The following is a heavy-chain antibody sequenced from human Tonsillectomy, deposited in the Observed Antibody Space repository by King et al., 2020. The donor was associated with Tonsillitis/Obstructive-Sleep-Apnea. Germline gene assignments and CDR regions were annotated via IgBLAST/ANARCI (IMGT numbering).Heavy chain of an antibody. Sequence: VQLVESGGGLVQPGESLRLSCSASGFTFSSYAMSGVRQAPGKGLEWVSAIRSSGGSTDYAASVQGRLTLPRDNSKSTLYLQMNSLRAEDTAVYYCASPGGYYDDSGDYHVTPGYWGQGTLVTVSS. J-gene: IGHJ4*02. CDR3: ASPGGYYDDSGDYHVTPGY. CDR1: GFTFSSYA. CDR2: IRSSGGST. D-gene: IGHD3-22*01. V-gene: IGHV3-23*04.